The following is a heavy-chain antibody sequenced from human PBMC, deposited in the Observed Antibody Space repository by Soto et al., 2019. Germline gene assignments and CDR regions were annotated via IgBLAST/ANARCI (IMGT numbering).Heavy chain of an antibody. CDR2: IYPGDSDT. V-gene: IGHV5-51*01. CDR3: ARHVGYGGYYYYYGMDV. J-gene: IGHJ6*02. D-gene: IGHD4-17*01. CDR1: GYSFTSYW. Sequence: GXSLKVSCKGSGYSFTSYWIGWGRQIPGKGLEWMGIIYPGDSDTRYSPSFQGQVTISADKSISTAYLQWSSLKASDTAMYYCARHVGYGGYYYYYGMDVWGQGTTVTVSS.